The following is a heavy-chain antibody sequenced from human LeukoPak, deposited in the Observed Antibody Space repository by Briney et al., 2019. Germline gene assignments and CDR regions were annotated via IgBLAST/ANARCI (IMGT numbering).Heavy chain of an antibody. V-gene: IGHV3-33*01. CDR2: IWYDGSNK. CDR1: GFTFSSYG. Sequence: GGSLRLSCAASGFTFSSYGMHWVRQAPGKGLEWVAVIWYDGSNKYYADSVKGRFTISRDNSKNTLYLQMNSLRAEDTAVYYCARDNSRIAAAGSGGLIDYWGQGTLVTVSS. J-gene: IGHJ4*02. CDR3: ARDNSRIAAAGSGGLIDY. D-gene: IGHD6-13*01.